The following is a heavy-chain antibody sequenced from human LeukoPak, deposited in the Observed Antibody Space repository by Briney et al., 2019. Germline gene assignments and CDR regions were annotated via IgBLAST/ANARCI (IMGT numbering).Heavy chain of an antibody. CDR3: ARGLGWGYYYYYYMDV. J-gene: IGHJ6*03. D-gene: IGHD3-16*01. CDR2: IYISGST. V-gene: IGHV4-61*02. CDR1: GGSICSGSYY. Sequence: PSQTLSLTXTVSGGSICSGSYYWSWIRQPAGKGLQWIGRIYISGSTNYNPSLKSRVTISVDTSKNQFSLKLSSVTAADTAVYYCARGLGWGYYYYYYMDVWGKGTTVTVSS.